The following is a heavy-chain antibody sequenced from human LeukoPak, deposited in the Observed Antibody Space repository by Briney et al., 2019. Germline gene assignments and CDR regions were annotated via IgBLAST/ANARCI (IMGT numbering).Heavy chain of an antibody. J-gene: IGHJ4*02. CDR3: ARHSVGSIDY. D-gene: IGHD3-10*01. CDR1: GGSFSGYY. V-gene: IGHV4-34*01. Sequence: PSETLSLTCAVYGGSFSGYYWSWIRQPPGKGLEWIGEISHSGSTNYNPSLKSRVTISVDTSKNQFSLKLSSVTAADTAVYYCARHSVGSIDYWGQGTLVTVSS. CDR2: ISHSGST.